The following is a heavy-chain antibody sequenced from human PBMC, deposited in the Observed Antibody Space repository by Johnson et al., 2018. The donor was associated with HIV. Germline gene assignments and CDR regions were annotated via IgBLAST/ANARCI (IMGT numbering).Heavy chain of an antibody. V-gene: IGHV3-30*02. Sequence: QVLLVESGGGVVQPGGSLRLSCAASGFTFSSYGMHWVRQAPGKGLEWVAFIRCDGGNKTNEDSVKGRFTISRDNSKNPVYLQMNSLRTEDTAVYYCANALGIWGQGTMVTVSS. J-gene: IGHJ3*02. CDR1: GFTFSSYG. CDR3: ANALGI. CDR2: IRCDGGNK.